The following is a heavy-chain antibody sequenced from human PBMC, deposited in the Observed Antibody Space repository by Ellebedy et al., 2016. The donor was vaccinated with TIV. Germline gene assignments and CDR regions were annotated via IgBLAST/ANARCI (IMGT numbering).Heavy chain of an antibody. CDR3: ARLKQSRDRSHWYFDL. CDR2: IYYSGST. V-gene: IGHV4-59*12. J-gene: IGHJ2*01. CDR1: GGSISSYY. D-gene: IGHD1-14*01. Sequence: SETLSLXXTVSGGSISSYYWSWIRQPPGKGLEWIGYIYYSGSTNYNPSLKSRVTMSVDASKTQVSLNLTSVTAADTAVYFCARLKQSRDRSHWYFDLWGRGTLVTVSS.